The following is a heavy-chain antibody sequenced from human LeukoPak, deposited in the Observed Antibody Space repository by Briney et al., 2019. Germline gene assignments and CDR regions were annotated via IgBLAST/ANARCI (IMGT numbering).Heavy chain of an antibody. V-gene: IGHV3-48*01. CDR1: GFAFISYS. J-gene: IGHJ3*02. CDR2: VSTSSTTI. CDR3: ARTDGFDI. Sequence: GGSLRLSCAASGFAFISYSMNWVRQPPGKGLERVSYVSTSSTTIYYADSVKGRFTVSRDNAKNSLYLQMNSLRAEDTAVYYCARTDGFDIWGQGTMVTVSS.